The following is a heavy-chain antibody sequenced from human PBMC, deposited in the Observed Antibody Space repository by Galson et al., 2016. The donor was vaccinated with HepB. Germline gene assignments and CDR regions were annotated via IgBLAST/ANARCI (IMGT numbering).Heavy chain of an antibody. J-gene: IGHJ6*02. V-gene: IGHV1-69*13. Sequence: SVKVSCKASGYTFINYGINWVRQAPGQGLEWMGGIIPIFGTTNYAQKFQGRITITADDSTSTAYMELSSLRAEDTAVYYCTSPRATVNYYYGLDVWGQGTTVTVSS. D-gene: IGHD4-11*01. CDR2: IIPIFGTT. CDR3: TSPRATVNYYYGLDV. CDR1: GYTFINYG.